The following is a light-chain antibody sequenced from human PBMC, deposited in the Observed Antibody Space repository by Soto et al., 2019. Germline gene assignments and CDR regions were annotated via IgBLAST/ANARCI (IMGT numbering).Light chain of an antibody. CDR3: QAWDSSTVV. CDR1: KLGDKY. Sequence: SYELTQPPSVSVSPGQTASITCSGDKLGDKYACWYHQKPGQSPVLVIYQDSKRPSGIPGRFSGSNSGNTATLTISGTQAMDEADYSCQAWDSSTVVFGGGTKLTVL. J-gene: IGLJ2*01. V-gene: IGLV3-1*01. CDR2: QDS.